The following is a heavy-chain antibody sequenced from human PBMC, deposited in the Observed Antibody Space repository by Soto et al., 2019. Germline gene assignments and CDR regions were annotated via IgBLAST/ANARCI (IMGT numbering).Heavy chain of an antibody. CDR1: GFTFNSFS. D-gene: IGHD6-19*01. CDR2: IISISTYI. CDR3: VIARGAVTGRTNLDY. Sequence: EVQMVESGGGLVKPGGYLRLSCAASGFTFNSFSMNWVRQATGKGLEWVSSIISISTYIYSADSLKGRFTISRDNAKNSLYLQMISLTAEDTAVYYCVIARGAVTGRTNLDYCAQGTLVTVSS. J-gene: IGHJ4*02. V-gene: IGHV3-21*02.